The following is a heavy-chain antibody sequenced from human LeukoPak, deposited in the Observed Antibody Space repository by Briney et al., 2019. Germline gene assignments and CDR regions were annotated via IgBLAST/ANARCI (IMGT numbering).Heavy chain of an antibody. CDR2: IIGTGSNT. D-gene: IGHD2-21*02. J-gene: IGHJ5*02. CDR3: ARAFCGGVCYSGWFDP. V-gene: IGHV3-23*01. CDR1: GFTFSNYW. Sequence: GGSLRLSCAASGFTFSNYWMHWIRQVPGKGLEWVSSIIGTGSNTYYADSVKGRFTISRDNSRYTLYLQMNSLRAEDTAVYYCARAFCGGVCYSGWFDPWGQGTLVTVSS.